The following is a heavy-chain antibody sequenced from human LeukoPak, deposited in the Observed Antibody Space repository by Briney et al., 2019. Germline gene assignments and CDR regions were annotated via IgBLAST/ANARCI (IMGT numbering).Heavy chain of an antibody. V-gene: IGHV3-9*01. J-gene: IGHJ6*02. CDR2: IDWNSGRI. CDR1: GFTIHDHA. CDR3: GKDALAGGLDV. Sequence: GGSLRLSCVGSGFTIHDHAMHWVRQAPGKGLEWVSGIDWNSGRIGYADSVKGRFTISRDNAKNSLYLQMNSLRADDTALYYCGKDALAGGLDVWGQGTTVTVSS.